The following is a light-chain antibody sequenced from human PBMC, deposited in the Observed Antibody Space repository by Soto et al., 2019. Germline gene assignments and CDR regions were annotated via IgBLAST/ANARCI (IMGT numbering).Light chain of an antibody. CDR1: NSNIGGNT. Sequence: QSVLTQPPSASGTPGQTVSISCSGSNSNIGGNTVIWYQHLPVKTPNILMSYNNQRPSGVPGRLSCSESGTSASLATSGRQSEDESDYYCAPCDDTLKRYVFGTGTKVTVL. CDR2: YNN. J-gene: IGLJ1*01. V-gene: IGLV1-44*01. CDR3: APCDDTLKRYV.